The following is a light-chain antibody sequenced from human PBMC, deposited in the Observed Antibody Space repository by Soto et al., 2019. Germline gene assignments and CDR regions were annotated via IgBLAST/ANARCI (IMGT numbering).Light chain of an antibody. V-gene: IGLV2-14*01. CDR1: SSDVGGYNF. CDR2: VVS. Sequence: SVLTPPASVSGSPGQSVTISCTGNSSDVGGYNFVSWYRQLPYEAPKLILYVVSYRHSGVSDLFSGSKSGAAASLTVYGLQGEDDAVYFCSSYSSTPTYGYGSGTKATV. J-gene: IGLJ1*01. CDR3: SSYSSTPTYG.